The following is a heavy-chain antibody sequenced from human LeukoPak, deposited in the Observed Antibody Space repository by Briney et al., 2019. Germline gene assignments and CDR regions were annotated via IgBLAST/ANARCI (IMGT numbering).Heavy chain of an antibody. V-gene: IGHV3-7*03. J-gene: IGHJ5*02. CDR2: IKQDGSEK. D-gene: IGHD6-13*01. Sequence: GGSLRLSCAASGFTFSSYWMSWVRRAPGKGLEWAANIKQDGSEKYYVDSVKGRFTISRDNAKNSLYLQMNSLRAEDTAVYYCARGGSSSMYNWFDPWGQGTLVTVSS. CDR3: ARGGSSSMYNWFDP. CDR1: GFTFSSYW.